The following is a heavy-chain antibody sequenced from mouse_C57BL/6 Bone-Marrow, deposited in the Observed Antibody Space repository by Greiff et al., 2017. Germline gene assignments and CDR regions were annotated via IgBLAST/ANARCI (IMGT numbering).Heavy chain of an antibody. D-gene: IGHD2-5*01. V-gene: IGHV14-4*01. CDR1: GFNIKDDY. Sequence: VQLQQSGAELVRPGASVKLSCTASGFNIKDDYMHWVKQRPEQGLEWIGWIDPENGDTEYASKVQGKATITADTSSNTAYLQLSSLTSEDTAVYYCTTHYSNVYAMDYWGQGTSVTVSS. CDR2: IDPENGDT. CDR3: TTHYSNVYAMDY. J-gene: IGHJ4*01.